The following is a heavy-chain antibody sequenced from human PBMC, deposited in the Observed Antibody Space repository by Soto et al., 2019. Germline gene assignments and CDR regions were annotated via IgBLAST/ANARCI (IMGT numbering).Heavy chain of an antibody. CDR2: IYYSGST. J-gene: IGHJ2*01. CDR3: ARDRRELMVITTRLSWYFDL. V-gene: IGHV4-31*03. CDR1: GGSISSGGYY. Sequence: QVQLQESGPGLVKPSQTLSLTCTVSGGSISSGGYYWSWIRQHPGKGLEWIGYIYYSGSTYYNPSLKSRVTISVDTSKNQFSLKLSSVTAADTAVYYCARDRRELMVITTRLSWYFDLWGRGTLVTVSS. D-gene: IGHD3-22*01.